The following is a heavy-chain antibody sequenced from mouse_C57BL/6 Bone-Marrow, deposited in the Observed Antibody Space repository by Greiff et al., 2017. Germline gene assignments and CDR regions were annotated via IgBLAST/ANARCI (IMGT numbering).Heavy chain of an antibody. V-gene: IGHV5-12*01. J-gene: IGHJ2*01. D-gene: IGHD2-1*01. CDR1: GFTFSDYS. CDR3: ERHQGTIVTGY. CDR2: ISNGGGST. Sequence: DVQLLESGGGLVQPGGSLKLSCAASGFTFSDYSMYWVRQTPEKRLEWVAYISNGGGSTYYPDTVTGRFTISRDNTKNTLYLQMSRLKSADTAMYYCERHQGTIVTGYWGKGTTLTVSS.